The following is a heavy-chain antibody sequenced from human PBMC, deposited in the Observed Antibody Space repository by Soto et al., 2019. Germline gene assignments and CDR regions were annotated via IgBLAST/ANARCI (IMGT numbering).Heavy chain of an antibody. V-gene: IGHV3-21*01. D-gene: IGHD6-13*01. J-gene: IGHJ4*02. CDR2: ISSSSSYI. Sequence: EVQLVESGGGLVKPAGSLRLSCAASGFTFSSYSMNWVRQAPGKGLEWVSSISSSSSYIYYADSVKGRFTISRDNAKNSLYQQVNSLRAEDTTVYYCAREGIAAALDYWGQGTLVTVSS. CDR1: GFTFSSYS. CDR3: AREGIAAALDY.